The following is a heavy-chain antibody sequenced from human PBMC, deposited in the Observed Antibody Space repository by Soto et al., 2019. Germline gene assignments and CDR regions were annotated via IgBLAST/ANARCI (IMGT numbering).Heavy chain of an antibody. V-gene: IGHV3-48*02. J-gene: IGHJ4*02. CDR3: ARHIITYSSSWYDVGTNFDY. CDR2: ISSSSSTI. CDR1: GFTFSSYS. D-gene: IGHD6-13*01. Sequence: GGSLRLSCAASGFTFSSYSMNWVRQAPGKGLEWVSYISSSSSTIYYADSVKGRFTISRDNAKNSLYLQMNSLRDEDTAVYYCARHIITYSSSWYDVGTNFDYWGQGTLVTVSS.